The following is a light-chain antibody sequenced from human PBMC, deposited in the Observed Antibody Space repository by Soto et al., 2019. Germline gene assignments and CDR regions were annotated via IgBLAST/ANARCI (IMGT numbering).Light chain of an antibody. J-gene: IGKJ3*01. CDR1: QSVSSSY. Sequence: ESVLTQSPGTLSLSPGERATLSCRASQSVSSSYLAWYQQRPGQAPRLVIFGASYRATGIPDRFSGSGSGTDFTLTISRLEPEDFAVYYCQQYNSSPPEFTFGPGTKVDSK. V-gene: IGKV3-20*01. CDR2: GAS. CDR3: QQYNSSPPEFT.